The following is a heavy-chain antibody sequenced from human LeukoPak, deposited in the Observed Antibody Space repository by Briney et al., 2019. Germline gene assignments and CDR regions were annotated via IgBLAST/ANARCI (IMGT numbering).Heavy chain of an antibody. J-gene: IGHJ4*02. CDR3: AREAYGGNSYFVY. Sequence: SETLSLTCTVSGYSISSGYYWGWIRQSPGKGLEWIGSIYHCGSTYYNPSLKSRVTISLDTSKNQFSLKLNSVTAADTAVYYCAREAYGGNSYFVYWGQGTLVTVSS. V-gene: IGHV4-38-2*02. CDR1: GYSISSGYY. CDR2: IYHCGST. D-gene: IGHD4-23*01.